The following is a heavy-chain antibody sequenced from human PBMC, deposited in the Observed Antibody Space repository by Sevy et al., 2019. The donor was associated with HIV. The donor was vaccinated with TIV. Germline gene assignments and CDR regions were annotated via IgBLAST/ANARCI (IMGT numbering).Heavy chain of an antibody. Sequence: ASVKVSCKASGYTFTSYDINWVRQATGQGLEWMGWMNPNSGNTGYAQKFQGRVTMTRNTSISTAYMELSSLRSEDTAVYYCARGQVGYDSALYYFDYWGQGTLVTVSS. CDR1: GYTFTSYD. D-gene: IGHD5-12*01. V-gene: IGHV1-8*01. CDR3: ARGQVGYDSALYYFDY. CDR2: MNPNSGNT. J-gene: IGHJ4*02.